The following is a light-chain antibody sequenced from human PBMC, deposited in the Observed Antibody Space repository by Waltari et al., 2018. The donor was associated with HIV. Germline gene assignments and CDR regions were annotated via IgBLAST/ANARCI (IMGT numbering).Light chain of an antibody. CDR1: QGITTI. Sequence: DIQMTQSPSSLSTSVGDRVPITCRASQGITTILSWYQQKPGSATTLLIFGASKLQTGVSSLFRGSGSGTTFTLSISYVQPEDFATYYCQQSYTTPVTFGQGTRL. V-gene: IGKV1-39*01. CDR3: QQSYTTPVT. J-gene: IGKJ5*01. CDR2: GAS.